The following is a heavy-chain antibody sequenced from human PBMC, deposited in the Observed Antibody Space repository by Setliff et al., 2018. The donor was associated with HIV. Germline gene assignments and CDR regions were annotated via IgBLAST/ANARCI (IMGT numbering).Heavy chain of an antibody. CDR2: IYYSGST. J-gene: IGHJ5*02. CDR1: GGSFSGYY. V-gene: IGHV4-59*08. CDR3: ARRRCSAASCPDNSWNWLDP. Sequence: SETLSLTCTVYGGSFSGYYWSWIRQPPEKGLEWIGSIYYSGSTYYNPSLKSRVTISIDTSKNQFSLRLRSVTAADTAMYYCARRRCSAASCPDNSWNWLDPWGQGTLVTVSS. D-gene: IGHD2-15*01.